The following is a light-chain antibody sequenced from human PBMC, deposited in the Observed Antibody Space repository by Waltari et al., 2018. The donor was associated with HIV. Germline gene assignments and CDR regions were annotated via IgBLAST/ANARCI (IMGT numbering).Light chain of an antibody. Sequence: QSTLTQPASVSGSPGQSVTLSCTGTTYDFGPYGFPSWYLQRPGSVPKVIIYEVSSRPSGVSHRFSGSRSGNTASLTISGLQAEDEAIYYCSTHTANHTLWFGGGTKLTVL. CDR3: STHTANHTLW. CDR2: EVS. J-gene: IGLJ3*02. V-gene: IGLV2-14*03. CDR1: TYDFGPYGF.